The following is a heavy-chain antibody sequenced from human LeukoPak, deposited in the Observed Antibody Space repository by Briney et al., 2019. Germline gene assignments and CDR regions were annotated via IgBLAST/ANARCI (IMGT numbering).Heavy chain of an antibody. J-gene: IGHJ5*02. CDR2: IYTSGST. D-gene: IGHD3-10*01. CDR1: GGSISSSSYY. V-gene: IGHV4-39*07. CDR3: ARDALQGPMVRGVIGSYNWFDP. Sequence: SETLSLTCTVSGGSISSSSYYWGWIRQPPGKGLEWIGRIYTSGSTNYNPSLKSRVTMSVDTSKNQFSLKLSSVTAAATAVYYCARDALQGPMVRGVIGSYNWFDPWGQGTLVTVSS.